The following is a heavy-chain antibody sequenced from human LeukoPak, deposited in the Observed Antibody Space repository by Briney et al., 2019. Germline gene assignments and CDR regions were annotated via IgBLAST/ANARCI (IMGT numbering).Heavy chain of an antibody. D-gene: IGHD5-18*01. Sequence: ASVKVSCKASGYTFTDYYIHWVRQAPGQGPEWMGWINSNTGDTKYAQKFQDRVTLTQDTSISTAYMELRRLESDDTAVFYCARGRWLQLWGDYWGQGTPLTVSS. CDR3: ARGRWLQLWGDY. CDR1: GYTFTDYY. J-gene: IGHJ4*02. V-gene: IGHV1-2*02. CDR2: INSNTGDT.